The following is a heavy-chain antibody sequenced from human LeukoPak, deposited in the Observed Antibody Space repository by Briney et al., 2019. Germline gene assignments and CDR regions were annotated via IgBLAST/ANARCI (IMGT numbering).Heavy chain of an antibody. D-gene: IGHD1-26*01. CDR3: ASPSKWELSDLGC. CDR1: GGSISSNTYY. J-gene: IGHJ4*01. CDR2: IYHTGTT. V-gene: IGHV4-39*01. Sequence: TSETLSLTCTVSGGSISSNTYYWAWIRQPPGKGLEWIGSIYHTGTTYYNPSLKSRVTISVDTSSNRFSQQLRSVTAADTAKYYWASPSKWELSDLGCWGRGTLVTVSS.